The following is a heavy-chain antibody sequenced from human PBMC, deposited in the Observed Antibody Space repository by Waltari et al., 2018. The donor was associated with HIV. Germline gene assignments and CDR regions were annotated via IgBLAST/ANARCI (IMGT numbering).Heavy chain of an antibody. D-gene: IGHD2-21*02. CDR2: IYYRGNN. Sequence: QVQLQESGPGLVTPSETLSLTCTVSGGSISSGGYYWTWIRQRPGKGLEWIGHIYYRGNNDSNPSFKSRLLISVETSKNHGSLNLGSVTAADTAMYYCARAAGETAYGCDLWGQGTMVTVS. V-gene: IGHV4-31*03. CDR3: ARAAGETAYGCDL. J-gene: IGHJ3*01. CDR1: GGSISSGGYY.